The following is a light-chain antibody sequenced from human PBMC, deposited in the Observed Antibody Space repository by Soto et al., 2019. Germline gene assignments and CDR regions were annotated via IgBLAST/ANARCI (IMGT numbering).Light chain of an antibody. J-gene: IGLJ1*01. Sequence: QSVLTQPHSASGSPGQSVTISCTGTKXDIGVYDFVSWYQHHPGKAPRLIIYEVVQRPSGVPDRFSGSKSGNTASLTVSGLQAADEADYFCKSYAGSNTYVFGSGTKSPS. CDR3: KSYAGSNTYV. CDR1: KXDIGVYDF. CDR2: EVV. V-gene: IGLV2-8*01.